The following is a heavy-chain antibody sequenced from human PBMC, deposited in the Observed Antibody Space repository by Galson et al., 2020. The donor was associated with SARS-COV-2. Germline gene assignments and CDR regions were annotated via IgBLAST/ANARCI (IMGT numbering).Heavy chain of an antibody. V-gene: IGHV1-69*10. CDR1: GGTFSSYA. CDR2: IIPILGIA. J-gene: IGHJ6*03. CDR3: ARSKSSITMIVGATYYYYYMDG. D-gene: IGHD3-22*01. Sequence: SVKVSCKASGGTFSSYAISWVRQAPGQGLEWMGGIIPILGIANYAQKFQGRVTITADKSTSTAYMGLSSLRSEDTAVYYCARSKSSITMIVGATYYYYYMDGWGKGTTVTGSS.